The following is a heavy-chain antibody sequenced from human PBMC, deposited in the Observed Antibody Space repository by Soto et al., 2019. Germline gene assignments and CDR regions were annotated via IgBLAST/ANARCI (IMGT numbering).Heavy chain of an antibody. V-gene: IGHV3-53*04. J-gene: IGHJ3*02. CDR3: ARRHLEQWLADHDAFDI. CDR1: GFTVSSNY. Sequence: PGGSLRLSCAASGFTVSSNYMSWVRQAPGKGLEWVSVIYSGGSTYYADSVKGRFTISRHNSKNTLYLQMNSLRAEDTAVYYCARRHLEQWLADHDAFDIWGQGTMVTVSS. D-gene: IGHD6-19*01. CDR2: IYSGGST.